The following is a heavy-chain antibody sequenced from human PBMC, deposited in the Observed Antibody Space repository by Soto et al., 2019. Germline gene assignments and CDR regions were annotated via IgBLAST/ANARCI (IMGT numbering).Heavy chain of an antibody. J-gene: IGHJ5*02. V-gene: IGHV1-46*01. CDR1: GYTLTSYF. Sequence: QVQLVQSGAEVRKPGASVTVSCKASGYTLTSYFIHWVRQAPGQGLEWMGIINPSGGITNYAQKFQGGVTMTRDKVTSTAYMQLSSRTFEDDAVYYCARDGIRVGCAPPPAFGWWVDAWGQGTLVTVSS. D-gene: IGHD1-26*01. CDR2: INPSGGIT. CDR3: ARDGIRVGCAPPPAFGWWVDA.